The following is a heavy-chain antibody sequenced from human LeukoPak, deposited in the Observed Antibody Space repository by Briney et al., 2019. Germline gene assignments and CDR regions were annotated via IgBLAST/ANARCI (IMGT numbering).Heavy chain of an antibody. J-gene: IGHJ4*02. CDR3: ARHSYYYDSSGYYYGY. Sequence: GESLKISCKGSGYSFTSYWIGWVRQMPGKGLEWMGIIYPGDSDTRYSPSFQGQVTISADKSISTAYLQWSSLKASDTAMYYCARHSYYYDSSGYYYGYWGQGTLVTVSS. CDR2: IYPGDSDT. CDR1: GYSFTSYW. V-gene: IGHV5-51*01. D-gene: IGHD3-22*01.